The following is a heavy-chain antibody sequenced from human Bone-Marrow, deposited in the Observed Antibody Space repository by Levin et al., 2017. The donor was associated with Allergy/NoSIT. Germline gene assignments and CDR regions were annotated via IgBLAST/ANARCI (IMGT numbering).Heavy chain of an antibody. CDR1: GFTFSSYS. CDR3: ARDPPVGYSSGWFVGNYYYGMDV. D-gene: IGHD6-19*01. CDR2: ISSSSSYI. V-gene: IGHV3-21*01. J-gene: IGHJ6*02. Sequence: ASVKVSCAASGFTFSSYSMNWVRQAPGKGLEWVSSISSSSSYIYYADSVKGRFTISRDNAKNSLYLQMNSLRAEDTAVYYCARDPPVGYSSGWFVGNYYYGMDVWGQGTTVTVSS.